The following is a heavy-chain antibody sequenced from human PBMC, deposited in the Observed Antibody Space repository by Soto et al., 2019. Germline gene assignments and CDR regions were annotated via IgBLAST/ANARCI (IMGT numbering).Heavy chain of an antibody. CDR3: ARDRVRGSRTYAGFDP. J-gene: IGHJ5*02. CDR1: GGSISSGDYY. CDR2: IYYSGST. V-gene: IGHV4-30-4*01. D-gene: IGHD3-10*01. Sequence: QVQLQESGPGLVKPSQTLSLTCTVSGGSISSGDYYWSWIRQPPGKGLDWIGYIYYSGSTYYNPSLKSRVTIAIDTSKNQLSLKLSSVTAADTAVYFCARDRVRGSRTYAGFDPWGQGTLVTVSS.